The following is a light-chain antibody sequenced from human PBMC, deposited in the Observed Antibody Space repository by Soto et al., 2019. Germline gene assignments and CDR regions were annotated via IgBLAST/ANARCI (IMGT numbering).Light chain of an antibody. CDR1: SSDVGSYNL. J-gene: IGLJ1*01. CDR2: EGS. CDR3: CSYAGSSGGV. V-gene: IGLV2-23*01. Sequence: QSALTQPASVSGSPGQSITISCTGTSSDVGSYNLVSWYQQHPGKAPKLMIYEGSKRPSGVSNRFSGSKSGNTASLTISGLQAEDEADYYCCSYAGSSGGVFGTGTKLTVL.